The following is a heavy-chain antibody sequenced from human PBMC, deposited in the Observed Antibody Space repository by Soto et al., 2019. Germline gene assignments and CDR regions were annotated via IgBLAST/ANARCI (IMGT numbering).Heavy chain of an antibody. Sequence: QVQLVQSGAEVKKPGSTVKVSCKASGGTFSSYTISWVRQAPGQGLEWMGRIIPMLDVANYAQKFQGRVTITEDKFTSTAYMELSSLRSEDTAVYYCARDLCSGGRCYSGGSTSWFDPWGQGTLVTVSS. CDR1: GGTFSSYT. D-gene: IGHD2-15*01. V-gene: IGHV1-69*08. CDR3: ARDLCSGGRCYSGGSTSWFDP. CDR2: IIPMLDVA. J-gene: IGHJ5*02.